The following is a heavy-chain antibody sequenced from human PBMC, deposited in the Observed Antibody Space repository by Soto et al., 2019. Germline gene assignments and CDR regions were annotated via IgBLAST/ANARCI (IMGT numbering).Heavy chain of an antibody. CDR1: GYSFTSYW. V-gene: IGHV5-51*01. CDR3: ARHKETGTAMVMAY. Sequence: GESLKISCKCAGYSFTSYWIGLVRQMPGKGLEWMGIIYPGDSDTRYSPSFQGQVTISADKSISTAYLQWSSLKASDTAMYYCARHKETGTAMVMAYWGQGTLVTVSS. D-gene: IGHD5-18*01. J-gene: IGHJ4*02. CDR2: IYPGDSDT.